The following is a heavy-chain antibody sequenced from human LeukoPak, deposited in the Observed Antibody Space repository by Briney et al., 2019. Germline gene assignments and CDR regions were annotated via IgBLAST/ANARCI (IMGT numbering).Heavy chain of an antibody. J-gene: IGHJ4*02. CDR3: ARDSSGYRRGSFDY. V-gene: IGHV4-59*01. CDR1: GRSISSYY. CDR2: IYYSGST. Sequence: PSETLSLTCTVSGRSISSYYWSWIRQPPGKGLEAIVYIYYSGSTNYNPSLKSRVTISVDTSNNQFSLKLSSVTEADTAVYYCARDSSGYRRGSFDYWGQGTLVTVSS. D-gene: IGHD3-22*01.